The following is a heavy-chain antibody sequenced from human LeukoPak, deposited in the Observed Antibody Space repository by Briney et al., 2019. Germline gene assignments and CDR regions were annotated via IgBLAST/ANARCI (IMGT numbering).Heavy chain of an antibody. CDR2: INPSVGTT. D-gene: IGHD5-24*01. V-gene: IGHV1-46*01. CDR3: ARGPPHRDYYYYYMDV. CDR1: GYTFTNYY. Sequence: GASVKVSCKASGYTFTNYYIHWVRQAPGQGLAWMGTINPSVGTTRSAQGRVSLTRDTSTSTVYMELSTLRSEDTAVYYCARGPPHRDYYYYYMDVWGKGTTVAVSS. J-gene: IGHJ6*03.